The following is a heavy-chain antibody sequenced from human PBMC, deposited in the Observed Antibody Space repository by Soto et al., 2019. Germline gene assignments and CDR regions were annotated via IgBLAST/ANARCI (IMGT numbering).Heavy chain of an antibody. D-gene: IGHD3-22*01. CDR3: ARGRRRITMIVVVISEGGWFDP. Sequence: PSETLSLTCAVYGGSFSGYYWSWIRQPPGKGLEWIGEINHSGSTNYNPSLKSRVTISVDTSKNQFSLKLSSVTAADTAVYYCARGRRRITMIVVVISEGGWFDPWGQGTLVTVSS. J-gene: IGHJ5*02. CDR2: INHSGST. CDR1: GGSFSGYY. V-gene: IGHV4-34*01.